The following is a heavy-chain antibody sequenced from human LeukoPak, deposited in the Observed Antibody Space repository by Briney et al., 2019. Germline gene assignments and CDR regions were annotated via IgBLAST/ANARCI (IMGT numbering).Heavy chain of an antibody. V-gene: IGHV3-23*01. CDR2: ITGSGDST. D-gene: IGHD6-19*01. CDR3: ARLQWLQTGRDFFDY. CDR1: GFIFSTYA. Sequence: GGSLRLSCAASGFIFSTYAMSWVRQAPGKGLEWVSAITGSGDSTYYADSVKGRFTISRDNAKNSVYLQMSSLRAEDTAVYYCARLQWLQTGRDFFDYWGQGTLVTVSS. J-gene: IGHJ4*02.